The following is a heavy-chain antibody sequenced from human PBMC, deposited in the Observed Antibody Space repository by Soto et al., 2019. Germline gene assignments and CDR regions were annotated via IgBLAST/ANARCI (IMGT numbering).Heavy chain of an antibody. D-gene: IGHD5-12*01. CDR2: AYYTGST. J-gene: IGHJ4*02. Sequence: PSETLSLTCIVSNGSIITSNYYWGWVRQPPGRGLEWIGVAYYTGSTYYNPSLKSRVAISVHTSTNQFSLQLRSVTAADTAVYYCVRDERSGYNPIDSWGQGTLVTV. CDR1: NGSIITSNYY. CDR3: VRDERSGYNPIDS. V-gene: IGHV4-39*07.